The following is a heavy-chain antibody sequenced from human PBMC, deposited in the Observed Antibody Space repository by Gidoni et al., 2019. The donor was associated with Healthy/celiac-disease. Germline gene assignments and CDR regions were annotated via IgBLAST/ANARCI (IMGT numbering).Heavy chain of an antibody. V-gene: IGHV3-30*01. D-gene: IGHD6-6*01. CDR3: ARSYETYRGGYSSCGY. Sequence: RFTISRDNSKNTLYLQMNSLRAEDTAVYYCARSYETYRGGYSSCGYWGQGTLVTVSS. J-gene: IGHJ4*02.